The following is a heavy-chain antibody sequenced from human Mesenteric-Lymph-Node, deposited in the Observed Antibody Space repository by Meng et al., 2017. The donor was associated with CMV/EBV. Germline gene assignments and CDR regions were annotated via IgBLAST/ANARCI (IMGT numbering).Heavy chain of an antibody. Sequence: GESLKISCAASGFTVSNVWMTWVRQAPGGGLEWVGRIKSDTDDGATDYAAPVKGRFSISRDDSKNTLYLQMSSLKTEDTAVYYCTTNSGTYPDSYWGQGALVTVSS. V-gene: IGHV3-15*01. CDR1: GFTVSNVW. J-gene: IGHJ4*02. D-gene: IGHD1-26*01. CDR2: IKSDTDDGAT. CDR3: TTNSGTYPDSY.